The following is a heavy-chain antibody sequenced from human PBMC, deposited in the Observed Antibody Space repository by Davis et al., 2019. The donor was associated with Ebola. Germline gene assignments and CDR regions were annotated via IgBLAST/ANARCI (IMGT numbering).Heavy chain of an antibody. CDR3: ARPAGFQAFEY. D-gene: IGHD6-19*01. J-gene: IGHJ4*02. Sequence: ASVKVSCKTSGYSFTSYGISWVRQAPGQGYEWMGWISGYNGNTRYSHKFQDRFTMTTDTSTTTAYMELRSLRSDDTAVYYCARPAGFQAFEYWGQVTLVTVSS. CDR1: GYSFTSYG. V-gene: IGHV1-18*01. CDR2: ISGYNGNT.